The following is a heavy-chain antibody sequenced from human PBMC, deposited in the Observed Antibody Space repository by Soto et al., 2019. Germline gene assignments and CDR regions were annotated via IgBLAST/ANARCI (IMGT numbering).Heavy chain of an antibody. D-gene: IGHD3-9*01. CDR3: AKDAVMLTGYCDILGYFDY. V-gene: IGHV4-31*03. CDR2: IYYSGST. J-gene: IGHJ4*02. Sequence: PSETLSLTCTVSGGSISSGGYYWSWIRQHPGKGLEWIGYIYYSGSTYYNPSLKSRVTISVDTSKNQFSLKLSSVTAVDTAVYYCAKDAVMLTGYCDILGYFDYCGQGTLVTVSS. CDR1: GGSISSGGYY.